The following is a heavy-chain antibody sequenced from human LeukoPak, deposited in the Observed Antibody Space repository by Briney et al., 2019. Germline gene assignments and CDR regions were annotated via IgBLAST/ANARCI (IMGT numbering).Heavy chain of an antibody. Sequence: PGGSLRFSCAASGFTFSSYTMNWVRQAPGKGLEWVSSISYSNSYICYADSVKGRFTISRDTTKNSLYLQMNSLRAEDTAVYYCARGGRTVTTPVGVDYWGQGTLVTVSS. J-gene: IGHJ4*02. CDR1: GFTFSSYT. D-gene: IGHD4-17*01. CDR2: ISYSNSYI. V-gene: IGHV3-21*01. CDR3: ARGGRTVTTPVGVDY.